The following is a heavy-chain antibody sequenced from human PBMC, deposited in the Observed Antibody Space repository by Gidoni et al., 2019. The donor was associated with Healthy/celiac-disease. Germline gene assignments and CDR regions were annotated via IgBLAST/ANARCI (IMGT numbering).Heavy chain of an antibody. V-gene: IGHV4-31*03. Sequence: QVQLQESGPGLVKPSQTLSLTCTVPGGSISSGGYYWSWIRQHPGKGLEWIGYIYYSGSTYYNPSLKSRVTISVDTSKNQFSLKLSSVTAADTAVYYCARGADSSGYYYVVLDYWGQGTLVTVSS. CDR1: GGSISSGGYY. CDR2: IYYSGST. D-gene: IGHD3-22*01. CDR3: ARGADSSGYYYVVLDY. J-gene: IGHJ4*02.